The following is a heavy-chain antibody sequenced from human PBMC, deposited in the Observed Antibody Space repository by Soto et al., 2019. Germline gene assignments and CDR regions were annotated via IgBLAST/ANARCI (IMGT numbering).Heavy chain of an antibody. D-gene: IGHD3-22*01. V-gene: IGHV4-61*01. J-gene: IGHJ4*02. CDR3: ARGMYYYDSSGYYY. CDR1: GGSVSSGSYY. Sequence: PSETLSLTCTVSGGSVSSGSYYWSWIRQPPGKGLEWIGYIYYSGSTNYNPSLKSRVTISVDTSKNQFSLKLSSVTAADTAVYYCARGMYYYDSSGYYYWGQGTLVTVS. CDR2: IYYSGST.